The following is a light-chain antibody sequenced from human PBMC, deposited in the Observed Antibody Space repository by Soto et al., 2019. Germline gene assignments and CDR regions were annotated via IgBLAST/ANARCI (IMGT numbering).Light chain of an antibody. CDR3: QQYGSSPKT. CDR2: DAS. CDR1: QSLSGTY. J-gene: IGKJ1*01. Sequence: EIVLTQSPGTLSLSPGERATLSCRASQSLSGTYLAWYQQTPGQPPRLLIYDASSRATGIPDRFSGSGSGTDFTLTISRLEPEDFAVYYCQQYGSSPKTFGQGTKVEIK. V-gene: IGKV3-20*01.